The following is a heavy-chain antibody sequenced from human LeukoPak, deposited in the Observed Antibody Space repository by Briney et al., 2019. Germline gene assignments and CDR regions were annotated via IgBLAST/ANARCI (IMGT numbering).Heavy chain of an antibody. Sequence: PGGSLRLSCAASGFTFSDSGMHWVRQAPGKGLEWVAFMRHDGSSRHYADSVKGRFTISRDNSKNTLYLQMNSLRAEDTAVYYCARHYGGNSDAWFDPWGQGTLVTVSS. CDR3: ARHYGGNSDAWFDP. V-gene: IGHV3-30*02. CDR2: MRHDGSSR. CDR1: GFTFSDSG. D-gene: IGHD4-23*01. J-gene: IGHJ5*02.